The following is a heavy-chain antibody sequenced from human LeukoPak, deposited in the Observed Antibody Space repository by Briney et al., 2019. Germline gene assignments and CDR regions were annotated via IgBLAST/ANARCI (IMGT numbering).Heavy chain of an antibody. V-gene: IGHV4-61*02. CDR3: ASEMAPRFEAFDY. CDR2: IYTSGST. CDR1: GGSISSGSYY. Sequence: PSQTLSLTCTVSGGSISSGSYYWSWIRQPAGKGLEWIGRIYTSGSTNYNPSLKSRVTISVDTSKNQFSLKQSSVTAADTAVYYCASEMAPRFEAFDYWGQGTLVTVSS. D-gene: IGHD5-24*01. J-gene: IGHJ4*02.